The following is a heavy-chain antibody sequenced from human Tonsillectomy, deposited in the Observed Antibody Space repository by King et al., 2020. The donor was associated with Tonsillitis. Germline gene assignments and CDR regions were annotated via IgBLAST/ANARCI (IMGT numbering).Heavy chain of an antibody. J-gene: IGHJ4*02. CDR1: GFTFSSYA. CDR2: ISGGGGIT. CDR3: AKDRFGGLEYYFDY. V-gene: IGHV3-23*04. Sequence: QLVQSGGGLVQPGGSLRLSCAASGFTFSSYAMSWVRQAPGKGLEWVSHISGGGGITYYADSVKGRFTISRDNSKNTLCLQMNSLRAEDTAVYYCAKDRFGGLEYYFDYWGQGTLVTVSS. D-gene: IGHD3-3*01.